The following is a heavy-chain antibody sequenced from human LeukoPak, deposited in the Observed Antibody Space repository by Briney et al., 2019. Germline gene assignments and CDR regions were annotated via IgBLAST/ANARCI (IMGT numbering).Heavy chain of an antibody. V-gene: IGHV3-21*01. Sequence: GGSLRLSCAASGFTFSSYSMNWVRQAPGKGLEWVSSISSSSSYIYYADSVKGRSTISRDNAKNSPYLQMNSLRAEDTAVYYCATLPHHSGFDYWGQGTLVTVSS. CDR3: ATLPHHSGFDY. D-gene: IGHD3-10*01. J-gene: IGHJ4*02. CDR1: GFTFSSYS. CDR2: ISSSSSYI.